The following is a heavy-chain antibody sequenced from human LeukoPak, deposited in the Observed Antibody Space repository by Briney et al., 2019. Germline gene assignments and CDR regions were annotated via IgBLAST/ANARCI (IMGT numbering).Heavy chain of an antibody. CDR1: GFTFSSYS. D-gene: IGHD1-26*01. V-gene: IGHV3-21*01. J-gene: IGHJ5*02. CDR2: ISSSSSYI. CDR3: ARVGVVGAARGWFDP. Sequence: GGSLRLSCAASGFTFSSYSMNWVRQAPGKGLEWVSSISSSSSYIYYADSVKGRFTISRDNAKNSLYLQMNSLRAEDTAVYYCARVGVVGAARGWFDPWGQGTLVTVSS.